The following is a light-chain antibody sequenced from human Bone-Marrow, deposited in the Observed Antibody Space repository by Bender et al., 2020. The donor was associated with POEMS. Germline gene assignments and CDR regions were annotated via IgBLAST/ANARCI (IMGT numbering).Light chain of an antibody. Sequence: SYELIQPLSVSVSPGQTASITCSGDKLEDKDVCWHHQKPGRPPVLVIYQNIKRARGIPRRCSGSSSGNTAALTSSGAQDEDEADYYCQAGANNAYVFGTGTKVTVL. J-gene: IGLJ1*01. CDR3: QAGANNAYV. CDR1: KLEDKD. V-gene: IGLV3-1*01. CDR2: QNI.